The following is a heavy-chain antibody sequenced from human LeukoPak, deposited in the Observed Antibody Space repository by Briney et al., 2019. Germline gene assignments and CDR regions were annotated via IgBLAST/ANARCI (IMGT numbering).Heavy chain of an antibody. J-gene: IGHJ6*02. CDR2: IYHTESS. V-gene: IGHV4-4*02. D-gene: IGHD3-9*01. CDR1: GFTFSSYSM. CDR3: ARRVLNYSILTDYQYYYSMDV. Sequence: GSLRLSCAASGFTFSSYSMNWVRQPPGRGLEWIGEIYHTESSNYNPSLKTRVTISVDKSKNQFSLKLSSVTAADTAVYYCARRVLNYSILTDYQYYYSMDVWGQGTTVTVSS.